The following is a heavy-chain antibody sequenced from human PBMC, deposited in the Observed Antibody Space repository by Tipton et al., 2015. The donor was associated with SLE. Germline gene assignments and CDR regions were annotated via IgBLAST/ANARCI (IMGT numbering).Heavy chain of an antibody. D-gene: IGHD3-10*01. J-gene: IGHJ4*02. CDR1: GFTFRGSA. Sequence: LSLTCAASGFTFRGSAMPWVRQASGKGLEWVGRIRSKANSYATAYAASVKGRFTISRDDSKNTAYLQMNSLKTVDTAVYYCTRRHREITGDADWGQGTLVTVSS. CDR3: TRRHREITGDAD. CDR2: IRSKANSYAT. V-gene: IGHV3-73*01.